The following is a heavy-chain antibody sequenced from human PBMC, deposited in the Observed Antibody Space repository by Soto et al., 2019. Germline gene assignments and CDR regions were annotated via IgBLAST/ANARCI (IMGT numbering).Heavy chain of an antibody. Sequence: GTLSIRCAVYGGSFRGYYWSGIRQPPGKGLEWIGEINHSGSTNYNPSLKSRVTISVDTSKNQFSLKLSSVTAADTAVYYCARDGYCSSTSCYSVGRHYYYGMDVWAQATTVTVSS. J-gene: IGHJ6*02. CDR2: INHSGST. V-gene: IGHV4-34*01. CDR3: ARDGYCSSTSCYSVGRHYYYGMDV. CDR1: GGSFRGYY. D-gene: IGHD2-2*01.